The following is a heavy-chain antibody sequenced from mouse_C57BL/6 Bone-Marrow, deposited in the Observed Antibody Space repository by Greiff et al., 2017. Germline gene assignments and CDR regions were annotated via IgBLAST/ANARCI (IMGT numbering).Heavy chain of an antibody. CDR1: GFTFSSYG. V-gene: IGHV5-6*01. CDR2: ISSGGSYT. CDR3: ARHETTVVAPYWYFDV. D-gene: IGHD1-1*01. J-gene: IGHJ1*03. Sequence: VQLKESGGDLVKPGGSLKLSCAASGFTFSSYGMSWVRQTPDKRLEWVATISSGGSYTYYPDSVKGRFTISRDNAKNTLYLQMSSLKSEDTAMYYCARHETTVVAPYWYFDVWGTGTTVTVSS.